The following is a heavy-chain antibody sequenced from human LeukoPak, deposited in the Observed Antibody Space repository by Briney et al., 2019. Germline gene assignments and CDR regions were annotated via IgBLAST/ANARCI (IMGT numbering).Heavy chain of an antibody. D-gene: IGHD4-23*01. CDR2: ISDVGSN. V-gene: IGHV4-59*01. Sequence: RSSETLSLTCTVSGVSISTYYWSWIRQHPRKGLEWIGYISDVGSNDYNPSLKGRVTISRDTSKNQFSLRLSSVTAADAAVYHCARDKALGGKRWFDPWGQGTLVIVSS. J-gene: IGHJ5*02. CDR1: GVSISTYY. CDR3: ARDKALGGKRWFDP.